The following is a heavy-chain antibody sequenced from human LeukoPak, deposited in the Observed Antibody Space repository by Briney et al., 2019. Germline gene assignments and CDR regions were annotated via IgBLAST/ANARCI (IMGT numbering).Heavy chain of an antibody. V-gene: IGHV4-30-4*01. J-gene: IGHJ4*02. D-gene: IGHD3-9*01. CDR2: IYYSGST. CDR3: ARVVTDWAIHN. Sequence: PSETLSLTCTGSGGSIKSGDYYWSWIRQPPGKGLEWIGFIYYSGSTYNNPSLKSRVTISVDTSKNQFSLRLSSVTAADTSMYYCARVVTDWAIHNWGQGTLVTVSS. CDR1: GGSIKSGDYY.